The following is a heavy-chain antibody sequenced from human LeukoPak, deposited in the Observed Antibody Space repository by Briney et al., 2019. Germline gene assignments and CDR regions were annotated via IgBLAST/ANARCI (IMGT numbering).Heavy chain of an antibody. D-gene: IGHD3-10*01. CDR2: ISDTGANA. V-gene: IGHV3-23*01. Sequence: GGSLRLSCAASGFTFSSYSMSWVRQAPGKGLEWVSVISDTGANAYYADSVKGRFTISRDNSKSLLYLQMSSRALWLTRVWHCARDQNSYNSGRGFDPWGQGTLVTVSS. J-gene: IGHJ5*02. CDR1: GFTFSSYS. CDR3: ARDQNSYNSGRGFDP.